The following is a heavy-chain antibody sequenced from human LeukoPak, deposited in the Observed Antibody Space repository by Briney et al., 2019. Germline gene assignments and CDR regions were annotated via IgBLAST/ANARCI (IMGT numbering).Heavy chain of an antibody. V-gene: IGHV1-18*01. Sequence: ASVKVSCKASGYTFTSYGISWVRQAPGQGLEWMGWISAYNGNTNYAQKLQGRVTMTTDTSTSTAYMELRSLRSDDTAVYYCARPQIPHCSSTSCYADAFDIWGQGTMVTVSS. CDR2: ISAYNGNT. CDR1: GYTFTSYG. D-gene: IGHD2-2*01. CDR3: ARPQIPHCSSTSCYADAFDI. J-gene: IGHJ3*02.